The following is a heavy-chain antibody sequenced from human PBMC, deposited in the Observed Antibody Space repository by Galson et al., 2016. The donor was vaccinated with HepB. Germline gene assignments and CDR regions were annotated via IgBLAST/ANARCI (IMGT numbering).Heavy chain of an antibody. Sequence: SLRLSCATSGFTFSNYGMHWVRQAPGKGLEWVAVISHDETNKFYVDSVKGRFTISRDNYKDTLFLQMNSLRVEDTAVYYCAKDGRPVPRIAMFRGGSINYYMDVWGKGTTVTVSS. V-gene: IGHV3-30*18. CDR2: ISHDETNK. D-gene: IGHD3-10*01. CDR1: GFTFSNYG. J-gene: IGHJ6*03. CDR3: AKDGRPVPRIAMFRGGSINYYMDV.